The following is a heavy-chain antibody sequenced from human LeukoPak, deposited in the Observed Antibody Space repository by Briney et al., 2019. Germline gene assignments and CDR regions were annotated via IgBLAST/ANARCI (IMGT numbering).Heavy chain of an antibody. V-gene: IGHV1-18*01. CDR2: ISAYNGNT. J-gene: IGHJ4*02. CDR3: ARKFWSGYYVDY. CDR1: GYTFTSYG. D-gene: IGHD3-3*01. Sequence: ASVKVPCKASGYTFTSYGISWVRQAPGQGLEWMGWISAYNGNTNYAQKLQGRVTMTTDTSTSTAYMELRSLRSDDTAVYYCARKFWSGYYVDYWGQGTLVTVSS.